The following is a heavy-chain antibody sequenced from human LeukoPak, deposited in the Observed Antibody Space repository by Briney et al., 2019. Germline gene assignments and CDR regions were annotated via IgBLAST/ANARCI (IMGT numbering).Heavy chain of an antibody. Sequence: GGSLRLSCAASGFTFSSYWMHWVRQAPGKGLVWVSRINSDGSSTSYADSVKGRFTISRDNAKNTLYLQMNSLRAEDTAVYYCARGDTAMALVGDYYYYYGMDVWGQGTTVTVSS. CDR2: INSDGSST. CDR3: ARGDTAMALVGDYYYYYGMDV. CDR1: GFTFSSYW. V-gene: IGHV3-74*01. D-gene: IGHD5-18*01. J-gene: IGHJ6*02.